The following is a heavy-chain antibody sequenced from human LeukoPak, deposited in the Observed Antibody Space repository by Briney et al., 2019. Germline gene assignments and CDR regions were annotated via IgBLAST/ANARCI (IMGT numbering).Heavy chain of an antibody. J-gene: IGHJ4*02. CDR3: AISVYSSGWYADY. D-gene: IGHD6-19*01. CDR1: GGSISSSSYY. Sequence: PSETLSLTCTVSGGSISSSSYYWGWIRQPPGKGLEWIGSIYYSVSTYYNPSLKSRVTISVDTSKNQFSLKLSSVTAADTAVYYCAISVYSSGWYADYWGQGTLVTVSS. CDR2: IYYSVST. V-gene: IGHV4-39*01.